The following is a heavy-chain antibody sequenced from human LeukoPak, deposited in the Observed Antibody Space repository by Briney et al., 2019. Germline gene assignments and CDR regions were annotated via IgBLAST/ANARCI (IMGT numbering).Heavy chain of an antibody. CDR3: ATTRPYGTTWAGAFED. D-gene: IGHD6-19*01. V-gene: IGHV3-23*01. CDR2: ITARSGA. CDR1: GFTFSSYW. Sequence: GGSLRLSCAASGFTFSSYWMSWVRQAPGKGLEWVSTITARSGADYTDSVKGRFVISRDNSKNTLFLQMSSLRAEDTAVYYCATTRPYGTTWAGAFEDWGQGIPVTVSS. J-gene: IGHJ4*02.